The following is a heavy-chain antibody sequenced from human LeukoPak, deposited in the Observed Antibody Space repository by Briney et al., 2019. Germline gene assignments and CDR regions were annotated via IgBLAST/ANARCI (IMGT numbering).Heavy chain of an antibody. CDR1: GFTFDDYV. CDR3: ARSVVVVAATPLRGAFDI. D-gene: IGHD2-15*01. CDR2: ITWNSDTI. Sequence: PGGSLRLSCAASGFTFDDYVMHWVRQAPGKGLEWVSGITWNSDTIAYADSVKGRFTISRDNAKNSLYLQMNSLRAEDTALYYCARSVVVVAATPLRGAFDIWGQGTMVTVSS. J-gene: IGHJ3*02. V-gene: IGHV3-9*01.